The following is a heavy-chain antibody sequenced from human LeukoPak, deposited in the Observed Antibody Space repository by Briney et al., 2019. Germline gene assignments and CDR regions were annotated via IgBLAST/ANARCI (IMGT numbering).Heavy chain of an antibody. CDR3: ARDLFTTGRPSCLDY. Sequence: GRSLRLSCAASGFTFSSYSMNWVRQAPGKGLEWVSYISGSSSTIYYADSVKGRFTISRDNAKNSLFLQMNSLRAEDTAVYYCARDLFTTGRPSCLDYWGQGTLVTVSS. J-gene: IGHJ4*02. V-gene: IGHV3-48*01. D-gene: IGHD4-17*01. CDR2: ISGSSSTI. CDR1: GFTFSSYS.